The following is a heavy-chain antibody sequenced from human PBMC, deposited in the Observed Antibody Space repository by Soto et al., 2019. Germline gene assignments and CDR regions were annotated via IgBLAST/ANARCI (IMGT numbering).Heavy chain of an antibody. V-gene: IGHV4-59*01. CDR3: ARAGSSSWYRGGYFDY. CDR2: IYYSGST. Sequence: SETLSLTCTVSGGSISSYYWSWIRQPPGKGLEWIGYIYYSGSTNYNPSLKSRVTISVDTSKNQFSLKLSSVTAADTAVYYCARAGSSSWYRGGYFDYWGQGTLVTVSS. D-gene: IGHD6-13*01. CDR1: GGSISSYY. J-gene: IGHJ4*02.